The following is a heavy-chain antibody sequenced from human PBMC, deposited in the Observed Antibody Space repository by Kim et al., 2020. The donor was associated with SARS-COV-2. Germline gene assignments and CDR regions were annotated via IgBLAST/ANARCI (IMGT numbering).Heavy chain of an antibody. CDR2: IYYSGST. J-gene: IGHJ4*02. CDR3: ARGGGYYDSTGPFDY. D-gene: IGHD3-22*01. Sequence: SETLSLTCTVSGGSISSDYWSWIRQPPGKGLEWIGYIYYSGSTNYNPSLKSRVTISVDRSKNQFSLKLSSVTAADTAVYYCARGGGYYDSTGPFDYWGQGTLVTVSS. V-gene: IGHV4-59*01. CDR1: GGSISSDY.